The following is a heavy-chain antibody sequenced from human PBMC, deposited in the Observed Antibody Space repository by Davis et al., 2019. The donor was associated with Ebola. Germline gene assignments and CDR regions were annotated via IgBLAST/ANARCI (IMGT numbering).Heavy chain of an antibody. D-gene: IGHD2-2*01. Sequence: KVSCKGSGYSFTSYWIGWVRQMPGKGLEWMGIIYPGDSDTRYSPSFQGQVTISADKSISTAYLQWSSLKASDTAMYYCASAGYCSSTSCSPVDYWGQGTLVTVSS. CDR3: ASAGYCSSTSCSPVDY. V-gene: IGHV5-51*01. CDR2: IYPGDSDT. J-gene: IGHJ4*02. CDR1: GYSFTSYW.